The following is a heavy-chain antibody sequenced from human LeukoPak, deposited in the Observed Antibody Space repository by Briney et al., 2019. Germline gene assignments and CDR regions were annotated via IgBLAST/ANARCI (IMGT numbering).Heavy chain of an antibody. V-gene: IGHV3-11*01. CDR3: ARGRYSWNAFDY. CDR1: GFTFSDYY. Sequence: AGGSLRLSCAASGFTFSDYYMSWIRQAPGKELEWVSYISSSGSTIYYADSVKGRFTISRDNAKNSLYLQMNSLRAEDTAVYYCARGRYSWNAFDYWGQGTLVTVSS. J-gene: IGHJ4*02. D-gene: IGHD1-20*01. CDR2: ISSSGSTI.